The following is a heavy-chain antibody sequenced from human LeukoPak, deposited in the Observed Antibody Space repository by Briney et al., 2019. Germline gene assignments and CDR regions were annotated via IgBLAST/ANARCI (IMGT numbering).Heavy chain of an antibody. CDR1: GFTFSSYA. Sequence: GGSLRLSCAASGFTFSSYAMGWVRQAPGKGLEWVSAISGSGGSTYYADSVKGRFTISRDNSKNTLYLQMNSLRAEDTAVYYCAKDSASITIFGVVISSVYWGQGTLVTVSS. D-gene: IGHD3-3*01. J-gene: IGHJ4*02. CDR3: AKDSASITIFGVVISSVY. CDR2: ISGSGGST. V-gene: IGHV3-23*01.